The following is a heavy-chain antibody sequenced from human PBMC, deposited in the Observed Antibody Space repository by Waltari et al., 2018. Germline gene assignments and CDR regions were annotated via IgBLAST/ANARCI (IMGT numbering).Heavy chain of an antibody. J-gene: IGHJ3*01. CDR1: GVSITDSDYY. V-gene: IGHV4-39*01. D-gene: IGHD3-22*01. Sequence: QVQLQESGPGLAKPSETLSLTCTVSGVSITDSDYYWGWIRQPPGKALEWVGTIYYDDITFYTPSLRSRVTLSLDTSKNEFSLTLSSVTAADTALFFCARQSHSFYYHTDGYFWHGFDVWGPGAMVTVSS. CDR2: IYYDDIT. CDR3: ARQSHSFYYHTDGYFWHGFDV.